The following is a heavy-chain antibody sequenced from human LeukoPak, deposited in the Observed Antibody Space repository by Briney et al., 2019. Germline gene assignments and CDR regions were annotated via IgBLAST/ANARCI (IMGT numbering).Heavy chain of an antibody. Sequence: SETLSLTCAVYGGSFSGYYWSWIRQPPGKGLEWIGEINHSGSTNYNPSLKSRVTISVDTSKNQFSLKLSSVTAADTAVYYCARVDFWSGYTIDSGQGTLGTVSS. CDR1: GGSFSGYY. V-gene: IGHV4-34*01. D-gene: IGHD3-3*01. J-gene: IGHJ4*02. CDR3: ARVDFWSGYTID. CDR2: INHSGST.